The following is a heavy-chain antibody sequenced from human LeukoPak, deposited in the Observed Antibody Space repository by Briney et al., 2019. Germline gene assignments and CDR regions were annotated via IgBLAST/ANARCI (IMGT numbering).Heavy chain of an antibody. V-gene: IGHV4-34*01. Sequence: SETLSLTCAVYGGSFSGYYWSWIRQPPGKGLEWIGEINHSGSTNYNPSLKSRVTISVDTSKNQFSLKLSSVTAADTAVYYCARVILEPQVPYGMDVWGQGTTVTVSS. CDR2: INHSGST. CDR3: ARVILEPQVPYGMDV. J-gene: IGHJ6*02. CDR1: GGSFSGYY. D-gene: IGHD1-1*01.